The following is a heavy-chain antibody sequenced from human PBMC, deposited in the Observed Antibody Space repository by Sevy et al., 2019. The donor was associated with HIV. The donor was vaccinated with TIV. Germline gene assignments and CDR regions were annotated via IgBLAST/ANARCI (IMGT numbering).Heavy chain of an antibody. D-gene: IGHD1-1*01. CDR2: IYPGDSDT. Sequence: GESLKISCKGSGYSSGYSFSNYWIGWVRQMPGKGLEWVGIIYPGDSDTRYSPSFKGQFTCSADKSISTAYLQWSSLKASDTAMYYCARGARGTIPSYYYYGMDVWGQGTTVTVSS. CDR1: GYSFSNYW. J-gene: IGHJ6*02. V-gene: IGHV5-51*01. CDR3: ARGARGTIPSYYYYGMDV.